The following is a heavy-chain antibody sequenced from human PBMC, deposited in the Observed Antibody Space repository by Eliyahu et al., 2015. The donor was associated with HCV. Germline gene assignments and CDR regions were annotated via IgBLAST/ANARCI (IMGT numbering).Heavy chain of an antibody. V-gene: IGHV3-7*03. Sequence: EVQLVESGGGLVQPGGSLRLSCAASGFTFSSYWMGWVRQAPGKGLGWVANIKQDGSEKYYVDSVKGRFTISRDNAKNSLYLQMNSLRAEDTAVYYCARVHPLYGDYRYYFDYWGQGTLVTVSS. CDR3: ARVHPLYGDYRYYFDY. CDR2: IKQDGSEK. CDR1: GFTFSSYW. J-gene: IGHJ4*02. D-gene: IGHD4-17*01.